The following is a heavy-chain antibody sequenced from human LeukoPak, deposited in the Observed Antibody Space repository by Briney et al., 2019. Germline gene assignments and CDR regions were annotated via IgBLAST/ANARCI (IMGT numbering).Heavy chain of an antibody. CDR2: IYTGGST. CDR3: ASKVQY. D-gene: IGHD1-1*01. V-gene: IGHV3-53*01. J-gene: IGHJ4*02. Sequence: GGSLRLSCAASGFAVSSNYMSWVRQAPGKGLEWVSVIYTGGSTYYADSVKGRFTISRDNSRNTLYLQMNSLRAEDTAVYYCASKVQYWGQGTLVTVSS. CDR1: GFAVSSNY.